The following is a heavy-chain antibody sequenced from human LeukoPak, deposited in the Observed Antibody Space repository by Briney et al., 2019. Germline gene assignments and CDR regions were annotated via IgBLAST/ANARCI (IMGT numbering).Heavy chain of an antibody. V-gene: IGHV3-30*18. D-gene: IGHD2-2*01. CDR3: AKAGGGYCSSPTCHFLDY. Sequence: GGSLRLSCAASGFTFSTYGMHCVRQAPGKGLEWVAVISYDGSNKYYADSVRGRFTISRDNSKNALSLQMNSLRAEDTAVYHCAKAGGGYCSSPTCHFLDYWGQGTPVTVSS. CDR1: GFTFSTYG. CDR2: ISYDGSNK. J-gene: IGHJ4*02.